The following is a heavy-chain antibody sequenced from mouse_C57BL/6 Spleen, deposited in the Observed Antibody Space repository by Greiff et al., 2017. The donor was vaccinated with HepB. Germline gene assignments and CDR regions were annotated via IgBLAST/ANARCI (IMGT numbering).Heavy chain of an antibody. D-gene: IGHD1-1*01. CDR3: ARSFLYYGSSYHYWYFDV. V-gene: IGHV1-80*01. Sequence: QVQLQQSGAELVKPGASVKISCKASGYAFSSYWMNWVKQRPGKGLEWIGQIHPGDGDTNYNGKFKGKATLTADKSSSTAYMQLSSLTSEDSAVYFCARSFLYYGSSYHYWYFDVWGTGTTVTVSS. CDR1: GYAFSSYW. J-gene: IGHJ1*03. CDR2: IHPGDGDT.